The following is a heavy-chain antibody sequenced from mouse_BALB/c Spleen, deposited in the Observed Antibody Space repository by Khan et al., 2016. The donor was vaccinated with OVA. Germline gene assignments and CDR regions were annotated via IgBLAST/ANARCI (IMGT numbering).Heavy chain of an antibody. J-gene: IGHJ2*01. V-gene: IGHV1-87*01. CDR2: IYPGDGDT. Sequence: QVQLQQSGAELARPGASVKLSCKASGYTFTTYWMQWVKQRPGQGLEWIGTIYPGDGDTRYTQNFKDKATLTADKSSSTAYMQLSSLASEDSAVYYCARYRYDYFDYGGQGTTLTVSS. CDR1: GYTFTTYW. D-gene: IGHD2-14*01. CDR3: ARYRYDYFDY.